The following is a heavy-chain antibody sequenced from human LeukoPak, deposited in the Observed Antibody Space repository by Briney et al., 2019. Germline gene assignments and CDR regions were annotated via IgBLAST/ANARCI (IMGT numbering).Heavy chain of an antibody. CDR3: AKGDYYDSSGHYCAYPP. Sequence: GGSLRLSCADSGLTLRSYAMSWIRQAPGKGLEWVSAININGGSTYYADSVRGRFTISRDNSRNPLYLQMNSLRAEDTAIYYFAKGDYYDSSGHYCAYPPWGPGTLVTVSS. CDR1: GLTLRSYA. V-gene: IGHV3-23*01. J-gene: IGHJ5*02. CDR2: ININGGST. D-gene: IGHD3-22*01.